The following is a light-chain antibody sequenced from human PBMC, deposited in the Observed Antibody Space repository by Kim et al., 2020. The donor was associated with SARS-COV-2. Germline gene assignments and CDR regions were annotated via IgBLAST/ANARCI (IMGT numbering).Light chain of an antibody. CDR3: QSYNSSRSGFV. Sequence: QSVLTQPASVSGAPGQRVTISCTGTSCNLGGGNDVNWYQQHPGKAPKLMIYAISNRPSGVPRRFSGSKSGNSASLAITGLQAEEETDYYCQSYNSSRSGFVFGRGTQITVL. CDR1: SCNLGGGND. J-gene: IGLJ7*01. V-gene: IGLV1-40*01. CDR2: AIS.